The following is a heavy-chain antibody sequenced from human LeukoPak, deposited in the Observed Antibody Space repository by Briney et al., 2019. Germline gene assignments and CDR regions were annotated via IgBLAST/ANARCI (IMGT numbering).Heavy chain of an antibody. Sequence: SGTLSLTCAVYGGSFSGYYWSWIRQPPGKGLEWIGEINHSGSTNYNPSLKSRVTISVDTSKNQFSLKLSSVTAADTAVYYCARGGQQLPYYFDYWGQGTLVTVSS. D-gene: IGHD6-13*01. J-gene: IGHJ4*02. V-gene: IGHV4-34*01. CDR2: INHSGST. CDR1: GGSFSGYY. CDR3: ARGGQQLPYYFDY.